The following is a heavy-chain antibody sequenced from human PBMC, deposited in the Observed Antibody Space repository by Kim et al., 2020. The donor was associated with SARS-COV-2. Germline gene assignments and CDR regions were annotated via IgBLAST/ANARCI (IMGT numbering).Heavy chain of an antibody. J-gene: IGHJ3*02. CDR1: GFTFSSYA. Sequence: GGSLRLSCAASGFTFSSYAMSWVRQAPGKGLEWVSAISGSGGSTYYADSVKGRFTISRDNSKNTLYLQMNSLRAEDTAVYYCAKGGRYSSGWYDVGGVAFDIWGQGTMVTVSS. V-gene: IGHV3-23*01. CDR3: AKGGRYSSGWYDVGGVAFDI. CDR2: ISGSGGST. D-gene: IGHD6-19*01.